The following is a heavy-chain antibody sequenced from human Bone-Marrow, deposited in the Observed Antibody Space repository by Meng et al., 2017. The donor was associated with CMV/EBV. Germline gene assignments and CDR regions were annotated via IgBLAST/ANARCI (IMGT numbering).Heavy chain of an antibody. J-gene: IGHJ4*02. D-gene: IGHD3-3*01. CDR1: GYTFTSYG. Sequence: ASVKVSCKASGYTFTSYGISWVRQAPGQGLEWMGWISAYNGNTNYAQKLQGRVTTTTDTSTSTAYMELRSLRSDDTAVYYCARDSSDYDFWSGNYYFDYWGQGTLVTVSS. CDR2: ISAYNGNT. CDR3: ARDSSDYDFWSGNYYFDY. V-gene: IGHV1-18*01.